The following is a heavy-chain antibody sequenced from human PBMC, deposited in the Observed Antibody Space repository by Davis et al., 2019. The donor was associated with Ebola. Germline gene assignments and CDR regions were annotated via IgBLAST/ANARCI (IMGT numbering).Heavy chain of an antibody. V-gene: IGHV1-58*01. CDR1: GFTFTSSA. Sequence: SVKVSCKASGFTFTSSAVQWVRQARGQRLEWIGWIVVGSGGTNYAQKFQGRVTMTRDTSISTAYMELSRLRSDDTAVYYCARAKPLYYYDSSGYFNYWGQGTLVTVSS. CDR3: ARAKPLYYYDSSGYFNY. J-gene: IGHJ4*02. D-gene: IGHD3-22*01. CDR2: IVVGSGGT.